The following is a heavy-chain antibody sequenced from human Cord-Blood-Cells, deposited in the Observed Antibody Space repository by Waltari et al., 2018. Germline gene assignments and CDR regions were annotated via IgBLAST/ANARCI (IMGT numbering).Heavy chain of an antibody. CDR1: GYTFTSYA. V-gene: IGHV1-3*01. CDR2: INAGNGNT. Sequence: QVQLVQSGAEVKKPGASVKVSCKASGYTFTSYAMHWVRQAPGQRLEWMGWINAGNGNTKYSRKSQGRVTITRETSVSTAYMELSSLISEDTAVDYCARGSSSTYWYFDLWGRGTLVTVSS. D-gene: IGHD6-6*01. CDR3: ARGSSSTYWYFDL. J-gene: IGHJ2*01.